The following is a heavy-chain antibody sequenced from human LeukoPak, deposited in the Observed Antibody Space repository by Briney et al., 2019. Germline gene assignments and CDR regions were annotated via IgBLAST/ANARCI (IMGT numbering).Heavy chain of an antibody. Sequence: SVKVSCKASGGTFSSYAISWVRQAPGQGLEWMGRIIPILGIANYAQKFQGRVTITADKSTSTAYMELSSLRSEDTAVYYCARREGATGAFDIWGQGTMVTVSS. D-gene: IGHD1-26*01. V-gene: IGHV1-69*04. CDR3: ARREGATGAFDI. CDR1: GGTFSSYA. CDR2: IIPILGIA. J-gene: IGHJ3*02.